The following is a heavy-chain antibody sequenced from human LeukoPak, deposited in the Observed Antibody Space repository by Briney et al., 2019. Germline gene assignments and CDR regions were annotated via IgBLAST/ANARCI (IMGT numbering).Heavy chain of an antibody. D-gene: IGHD6-6*01. CDR2: ISAYNGNT. CDR3: ARAVIAARLYYYYYGMDV. Sequence: ASVTVSCKASGYTFTSYGISWVRQAPGQGLEWMGWISAYNGNTNYAQKLQGRVTMTTDTSTSTAYMELRSLRSDDTAVYYCARAVIAARLYYYYYGMDVWGQGTTVTVSS. J-gene: IGHJ6*02. CDR1: GYTFTSYG. V-gene: IGHV1-18*01.